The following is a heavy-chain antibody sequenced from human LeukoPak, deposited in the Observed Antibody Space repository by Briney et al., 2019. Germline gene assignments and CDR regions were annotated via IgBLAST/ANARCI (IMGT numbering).Heavy chain of an antibody. CDR1: GGSICSSSYY. CDR2: IYYSGST. J-gene: IGHJ5*02. Sequence: SETLSLTCTVSGGSICSSSYYWGWIRQPPGKGLEWIGSIYYSGSTYYNPSLKSRVTISVDTSKNQFSLKLSSVTAADTAVYYCARHEIVVVPAAILCGWFDPWGQGTLVTVSS. D-gene: IGHD2-2*02. V-gene: IGHV4-39*01. CDR3: ARHEIVVVPAAILCGWFDP.